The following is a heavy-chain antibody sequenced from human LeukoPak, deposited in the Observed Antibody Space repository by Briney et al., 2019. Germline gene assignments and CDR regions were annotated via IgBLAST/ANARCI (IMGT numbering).Heavy chain of an antibody. CDR2: ISSNGGST. CDR3: VKVIGGPRGESSP. V-gene: IGHV3-64D*06. J-gene: IGHJ5*02. CDR1: GFTFSSYA. D-gene: IGHD3-16*01. Sequence: PGGSLRLSCSASGFTFSSYAMHWVRQAPGKGLEYVSAISSNGGSTYYADSVKGRFTISRDNSKNTLYLQMSSLRAEDTAVYYCVKVIGGPRGESSPWGQGTLVTVSS.